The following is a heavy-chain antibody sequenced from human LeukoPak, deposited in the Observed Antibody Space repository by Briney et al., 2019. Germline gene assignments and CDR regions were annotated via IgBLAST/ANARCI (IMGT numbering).Heavy chain of an antibody. J-gene: IGHJ4*02. D-gene: IGHD6-19*01. Sequence: GGSLRLSCAASGFTVSSNYMSWVRQAPGKGLEWVSVIYRGGSTYYADSVKGRFTISRDNSKNTLYLQMNSLRAEDTAVYYCARALRPSSGYYFDYWGQGTLVTVSS. CDR3: ARALRPSSGYYFDY. CDR1: GFTVSSNY. V-gene: IGHV3-66*01. CDR2: IYRGGST.